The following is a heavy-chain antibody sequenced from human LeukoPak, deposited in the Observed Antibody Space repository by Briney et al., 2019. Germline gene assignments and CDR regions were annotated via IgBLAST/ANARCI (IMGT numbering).Heavy chain of an antibody. V-gene: IGHV1-46*01. CDR2: IIPGGGST. J-gene: IGHJ2*01. CDR1: GYTFTSKY. D-gene: IGHD3-16*02. Sequence: ASVEVSCKASGYTFTSKYIHWVRQAPGQGLDWMGMIIPGGGSTTYAQKFRDRVTMTRDASTSTVYMELSGLRSEDTALYYCATAGGIIEFFDFWGRGTLVTVSS. CDR3: ATAGGIIEFFDF.